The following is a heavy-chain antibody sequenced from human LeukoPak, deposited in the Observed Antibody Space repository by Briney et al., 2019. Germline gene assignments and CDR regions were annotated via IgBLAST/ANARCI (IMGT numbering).Heavy chain of an antibody. D-gene: IGHD5-12*01. J-gene: IGHJ6*02. CDR3: ARVPSGYTPNANYYYYGMDV. V-gene: IGHV1-69*04. CDR2: IIPIIGIV. Sequence: SVKVSCKASGGTFSRYAISWVRQATGQGLEWMGRIIPIIGIVNYAQKFQGRVTITADKSTSTAYMELSSLRSEDTAVYYCARVPSGYTPNANYYYYGMDVWGQGTTVTVSS. CDR1: GGTFSRYA.